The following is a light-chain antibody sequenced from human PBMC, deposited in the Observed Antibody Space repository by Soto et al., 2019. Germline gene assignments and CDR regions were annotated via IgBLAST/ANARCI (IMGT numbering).Light chain of an antibody. V-gene: IGKV1-5*03. J-gene: IGKJ1*01. Sequence: DIQMTQSPSTLSASVGDRVTITCRASPSISDAVAWYQQKPGKAPNLLIYEASNLKSGVPSRFSGSGYGTEYNLTISSLQPDDFASYYCQQYNGYWTCGQGTKVEIK. CDR3: QQYNGYWT. CDR2: EAS. CDR1: PSISDA.